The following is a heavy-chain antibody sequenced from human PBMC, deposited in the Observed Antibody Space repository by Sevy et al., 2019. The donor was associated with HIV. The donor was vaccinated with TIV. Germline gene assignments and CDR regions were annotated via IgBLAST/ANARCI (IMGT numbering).Heavy chain of an antibody. V-gene: IGHV3-30*02. CDR2: IWYDGSDT. J-gene: IGHJ4*02. Sequence: GESLKISCAAFGFTFSSYGMHWVRQAPGKGLEWVAFIWYDGSDTYYADSVKGRFNISRDNSKNTLYLQMNSLRTEDTAIYYCASDILTGSDFWGQGTLVTVSS. CDR3: ASDILTGSDF. D-gene: IGHD3-9*01. CDR1: GFTFSSYG.